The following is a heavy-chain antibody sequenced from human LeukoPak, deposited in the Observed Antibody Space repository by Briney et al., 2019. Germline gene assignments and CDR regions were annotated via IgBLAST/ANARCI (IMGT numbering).Heavy chain of an antibody. CDR2: IYSGGRT. CDR1: GFTVSSNY. Sequence: GGSLRLSCAASGFTVSSNYISWVRQAPGKWLEWVSVIYSGGRTYYADSVKGRFTISRDNSKNTLYLQMNSLRAEDTAVYYCARYLIGRYDYIWGSSRHDAFDIWGQGTMVTVSS. V-gene: IGHV3-53*01. CDR3: ARYLIGRYDYIWGSSRHDAFDI. D-gene: IGHD3-16*01. J-gene: IGHJ3*02.